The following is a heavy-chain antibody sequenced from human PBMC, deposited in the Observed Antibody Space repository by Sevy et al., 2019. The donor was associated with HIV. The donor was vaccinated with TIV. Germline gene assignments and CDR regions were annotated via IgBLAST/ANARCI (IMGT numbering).Heavy chain of an antibody. CDR3: ARDDYRVMYYFDY. Sequence: GGSLRLSCAASGFTFSSYAMHWVRQAPGKGLEWVAVISYDGSNKYYADSVKGRFTISRDNSKNTLYLQMNSLRADDTAVYYCARDDYRVMYYFDYWGQGTLVTVSS. CDR2: ISYDGSNK. J-gene: IGHJ4*02. D-gene: IGHD4-4*01. CDR1: GFTFSSYA. V-gene: IGHV3-30-3*01.